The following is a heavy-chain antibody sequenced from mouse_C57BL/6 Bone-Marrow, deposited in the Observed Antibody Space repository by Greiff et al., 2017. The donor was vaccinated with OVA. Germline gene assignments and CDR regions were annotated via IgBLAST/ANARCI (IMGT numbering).Heavy chain of an antibody. CDR1: GFTFSDYG. V-gene: IGHV5-17*01. CDR3: ARPHDYDPYAMDY. CDR2: ISSGSSTI. D-gene: IGHD2-4*01. Sequence: VKLVESGGGLVKPGGSLKLSCAASGFTFSDYGMHWVRQAPEKGLAWVAYISSGSSTIYYADTVQGRFTISRDNAKNTLFLQMTSLRSEDTAMYYCARPHDYDPYAMDYWGQGTSVTVSS. J-gene: IGHJ4*01.